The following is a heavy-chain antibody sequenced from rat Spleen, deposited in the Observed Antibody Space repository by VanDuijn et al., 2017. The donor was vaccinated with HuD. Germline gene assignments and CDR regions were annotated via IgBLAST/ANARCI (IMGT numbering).Heavy chain of an antibody. CDR1: GFTVSDFG. D-gene: IGHD1-4*01. Sequence: EVQLVKSGGGLVQPGRSLKLSCAASGFTVSDFGMHWIRQAPKKGLEWVATIIYDGSRIYYRDSVKGRFTISRDNAKSTLYLQMDSLRSEDTATYYCAREAGIPFHYFDYWGQGVMVTVSS. CDR3: AREAGIPFHYFDY. V-gene: IGHV5-17*01. CDR2: IIYDGSRI. J-gene: IGHJ2*01.